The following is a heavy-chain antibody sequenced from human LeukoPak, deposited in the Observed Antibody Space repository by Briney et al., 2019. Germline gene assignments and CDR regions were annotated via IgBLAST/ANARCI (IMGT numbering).Heavy chain of an antibody. Sequence: ASVKVSCXASGYTFTGYYMHWVRQAPGQGLEWMGWINPNSGGTNYAQKFQGRVTMTRDTSISTAYMELSRLRSDDTAVYYCATLYCSSTSCYGAFDIWGQGTMVTVSS. J-gene: IGHJ3*02. CDR3: ATLYCSSTSCYGAFDI. CDR2: INPNSGGT. V-gene: IGHV1-2*02. CDR1: GYTFTGYY. D-gene: IGHD2-2*01.